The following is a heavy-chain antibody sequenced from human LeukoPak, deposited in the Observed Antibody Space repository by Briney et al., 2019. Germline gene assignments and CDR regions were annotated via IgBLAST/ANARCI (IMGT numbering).Heavy chain of an antibody. CDR3: ARDERDAFDI. V-gene: IGHV4-38-2*02. Sequence: SETLSLICTVSGYSISSGYYWGWIRQPPGKGLEWIGSIYHSGSTYYNPSLKSRVTISVDTSKNQFSLKLSSVTAADTAVYYCARDERDAFDIWGQGTMVTASS. CDR1: GYSISSGYY. CDR2: IYHSGST. J-gene: IGHJ3*02.